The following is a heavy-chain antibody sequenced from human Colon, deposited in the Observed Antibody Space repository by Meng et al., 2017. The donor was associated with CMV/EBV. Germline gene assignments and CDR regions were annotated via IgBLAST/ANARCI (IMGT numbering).Heavy chain of an antibody. V-gene: IGHV3-74*01. CDR1: GFTFSSYW. CDR2: INSDGSST. D-gene: IGHD3-3*01. CDR3: ERGGGDFWSGYYYYYGMDV. J-gene: IGHJ6*02. Sequence: GESLKISCAASGFTFSSYWMHWVRQAPGKGLVWVSRINSDGSSTSYADSVKGRFIISRDNAKNTLYLQMNSLRAEDTAVYYCERGGGDFWSGYYYYYGMDVWGQGTTVTVSS.